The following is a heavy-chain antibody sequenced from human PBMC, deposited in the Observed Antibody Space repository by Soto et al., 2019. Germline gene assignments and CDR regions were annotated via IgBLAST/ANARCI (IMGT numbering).Heavy chain of an antibody. J-gene: IGHJ6*02. CDR2: IYYSGST. D-gene: IGHD6-13*01. CDR3: ARLKDSSSWYSYYYYGMDV. V-gene: IGHV4-39*01. Sequence: LETLPHTCTVSGGSSSSSSYYWGWIRKPPGKGLEWIGSIYYSGSTYYNPSLKSRVTISVDTSKNQFSLKLSSVTAADTAVYYCARLKDSSSWYSYYYYGMDVWGQGTTVTVSS. CDR1: GGSSSSSSYY.